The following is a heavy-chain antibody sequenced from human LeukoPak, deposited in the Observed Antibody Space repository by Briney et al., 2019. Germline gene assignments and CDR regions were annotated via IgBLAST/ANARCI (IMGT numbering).Heavy chain of an antibody. D-gene: IGHD3-10*01. CDR2: ISDSGGST. J-gene: IGHJ4*02. CDR1: GFTFSSYA. V-gene: IGHV3-23*01. Sequence: GGSLRLSCAASGFTFSSYAMSWVRQAPGKGLEWVSAISDSGGSTYYADSVKGRFTISRDNSKNTLYLQMNSLRAEDTAVYYCAKRAPLWFGELSPYYFDYWGQGTLVTVSS. CDR3: AKRAPLWFGELSPYYFDY.